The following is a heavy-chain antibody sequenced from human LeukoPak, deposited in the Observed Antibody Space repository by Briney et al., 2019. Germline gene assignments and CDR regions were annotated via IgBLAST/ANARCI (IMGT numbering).Heavy chain of an antibody. Sequence: GGSLRLSCVDSGLSSATHSMNWVRQAPGKGLEWVAVINRDGDLAYYADSVQGRFTISRDNSKNTLYLHMDSLRVEDTAIYFCANKKGGNYPFEFWGQGTLVTVSS. CDR1: GLSSATHS. D-gene: IGHD3-3*01. CDR3: ANKKGGNYPFEF. V-gene: IGHV3-23*01. J-gene: IGHJ4*02. CDR2: INRDGDLA.